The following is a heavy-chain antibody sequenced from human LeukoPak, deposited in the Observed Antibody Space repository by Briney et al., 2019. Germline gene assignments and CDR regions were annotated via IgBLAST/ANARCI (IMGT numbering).Heavy chain of an antibody. CDR1: GGCISSYY. J-gene: IGHJ5*02. V-gene: IGHV4-59*01. CDR3: ARQSTVTTYWDWFDP. D-gene: IGHD4-17*01. CDR2: IYYSGST. Sequence: TLSLTCTVSGGCISSYYWSWIRQPPGKGLEWIGYIYYSGSTNYNPSLKSRVTISVDTSKNQFSLKLSSVTAADTAVYYCARQSTVTTYWDWFDPWGQGTLVTVSS.